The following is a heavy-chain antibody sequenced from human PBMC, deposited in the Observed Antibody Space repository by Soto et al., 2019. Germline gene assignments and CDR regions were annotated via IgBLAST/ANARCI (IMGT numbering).Heavy chain of an antibody. CDR3: ARSAYPLGDY. V-gene: IGHV4-59*01. J-gene: IGHJ4*02. CDR1: GGSLTSYY. CDR2: IFYTGST. Sequence: SETLSLTCAVSGGSLTSYYWNWIRQPPGRGLEWLGYIFYTGSTNYNPSLKSRVTISVDTSKNQFSLKLTSVTAADTAVYYCARSAYPLGDYWGQGILVTAPQ. D-gene: IGHD3-10*01.